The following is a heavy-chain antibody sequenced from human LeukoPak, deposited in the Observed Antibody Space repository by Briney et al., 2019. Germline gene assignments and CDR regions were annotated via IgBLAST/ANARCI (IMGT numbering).Heavy chain of an antibody. CDR2: IIPMLGKT. D-gene: IGHD2-2*01. J-gene: IGHJ4*02. CDR3: ARGLFGGFAAAPFDH. Sequence: GASVKVSCKASEGTFDNYAVNWVREAPGLGLEWMGRIIPMLGKTNSAQKFQDRVTFTADKSTGTAYMELTHLRPDDTAVYFCARGLFGGFAAAPFDHWGQGTLVIVSP. CDR1: EGTFDNYA. V-gene: IGHV1-69*04.